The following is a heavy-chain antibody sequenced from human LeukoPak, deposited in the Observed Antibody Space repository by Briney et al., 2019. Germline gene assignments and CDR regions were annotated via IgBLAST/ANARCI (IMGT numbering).Heavy chain of an antibody. CDR1: GFTFTTYA. V-gene: IGHV3-23*01. D-gene: IGHD1-26*01. J-gene: IGHJ4*02. CDR2: ISGSTGST. CDR3: AKDGERGSYSYFDY. Sequence: GGSLRLSCAASGFTFTTYAVNWVRQAPGKGLEWVSAISGSTGSTYYADSVKGRFTISRDNSKNTLYLQMKSLRAEDTAVYYCAKDGERGSYSYFDYWGQGTLVTVSS.